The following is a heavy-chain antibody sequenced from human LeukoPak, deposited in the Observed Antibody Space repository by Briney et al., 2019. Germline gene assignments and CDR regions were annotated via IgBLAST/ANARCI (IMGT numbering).Heavy chain of an antibody. Sequence: PGGSLRLSCAASGFTFSSYAMQWVRQPPGKGLEWVAVISYDGSNKYYADSVKGRFTISRDNSKNTLYLQMNGLRAEDTAVYYCARGLYPYYYYMDVWGKGTTVTVSS. CDR1: GFTFSSYA. CDR3: ARGLYPYYYYMDV. J-gene: IGHJ6*03. CDR2: ISYDGSNK. D-gene: IGHD2-2*02. V-gene: IGHV3-30*04.